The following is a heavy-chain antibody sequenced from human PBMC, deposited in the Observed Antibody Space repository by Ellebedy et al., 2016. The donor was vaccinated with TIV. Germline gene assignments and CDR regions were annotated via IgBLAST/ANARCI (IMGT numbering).Heavy chain of an antibody. CDR1: GGTFSSYA. Sequence: SVKVSCXASGGTFSSYAISWVRQAPGQGLEWMGGIIPIFGTANYAQKFQGRVTMTTDTSTSTAYMELRSLRSDDTAVYYCAREAVLAVAGTVFDYWGQGTLVTVSS. V-gene: IGHV1-69*05. CDR2: IIPIFGTA. D-gene: IGHD6-19*01. CDR3: AREAVLAVAGTVFDY. J-gene: IGHJ4*02.